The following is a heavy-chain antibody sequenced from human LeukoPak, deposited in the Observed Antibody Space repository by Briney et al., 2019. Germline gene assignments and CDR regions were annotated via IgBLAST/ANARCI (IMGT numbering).Heavy chain of an antibody. V-gene: IGHV3-43*02. CDR2: ISGDGGST. J-gene: IGHJ6*02. CDR1: GFTFYDYV. Sequence: GGSLRLSCAASGFTFYDYVMHWVRQAPAKGLEWVSLISGDGGSTYYADSVKGRFTISRDNRKNSLYLQMNSLRTEDTALYYCAKSSYGMDVWGQGTTVTVSS. CDR3: AKSSYGMDV.